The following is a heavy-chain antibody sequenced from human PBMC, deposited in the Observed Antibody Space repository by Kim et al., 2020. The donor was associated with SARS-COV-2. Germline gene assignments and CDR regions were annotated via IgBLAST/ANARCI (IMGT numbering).Heavy chain of an antibody. CDR3: SGDSSVVPFDY. Sequence: GGSLSLSCAASGFTFRSYTINWVRQAPGKGLEWVSYVSSVNGYIYYSDSVHGRFTSSRDNANNSVFLLMISLRAADTAVFYCSGDSSVVPFDYWGHGTL. CDR1: GFTFRSYT. CDR2: VSSVNGYI. V-gene: IGHV3-21*06. D-gene: IGHD2-21*01. J-gene: IGHJ4*01.